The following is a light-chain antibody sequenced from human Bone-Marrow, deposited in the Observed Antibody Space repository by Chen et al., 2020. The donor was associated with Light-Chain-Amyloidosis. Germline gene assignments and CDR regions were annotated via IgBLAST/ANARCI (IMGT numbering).Light chain of an antibody. CDR1: QTISSNY. Sequence: EIVLTQSPCTLSLSPGEGANLPCRASQTISSNYLPWYQQKFGQAPRLLIYGSSSRATGIPDRFTGSGSGTDFTLTINRLEPEDFAMYYCQQYGTSPLTFVGGTKVEIK. CDR3: QQYGTSPLT. V-gene: IGKV3-20*01. CDR2: GSS. J-gene: IGKJ4*01.